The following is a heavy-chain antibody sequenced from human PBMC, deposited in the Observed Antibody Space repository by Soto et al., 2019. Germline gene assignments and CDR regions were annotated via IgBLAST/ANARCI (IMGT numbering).Heavy chain of an antibody. V-gene: IGHV3-33*01. CDR3: XXXXXXTXXYXGLXV. Sequence: LRLXCVASGFTFNYYGIHWVRQAPGKGLEWVAVIWYDGTKKDYVDSVQGRFTVSRDNSRNTVHLQMNSLRADDTAIYYCXXXXXXTXXYXGLXVSXXGTLVTVSS. J-gene: IGHJ6*04. CDR1: GFTFNYYG. CDR2: IWYDGTKK.